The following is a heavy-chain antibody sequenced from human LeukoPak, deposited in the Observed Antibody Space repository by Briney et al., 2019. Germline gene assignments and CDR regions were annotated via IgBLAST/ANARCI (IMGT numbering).Heavy chain of an antibody. CDR1: GGTFSSYA. Sequence: SVKVSCKASGGTFSSYAISWVRQAPGQGLEWMGGIIPIFGTANYAQKFQGRVTITADESTSTAYMELRSLRSEDTAVYYCARARGSGSYYGHDYYYYYYMDVWGQGTTVTVSS. CDR3: ARARGSGSYYGHDYYYYYYMDV. D-gene: IGHD3-10*01. CDR2: IIPIFGTA. V-gene: IGHV1-69*13. J-gene: IGHJ6*03.